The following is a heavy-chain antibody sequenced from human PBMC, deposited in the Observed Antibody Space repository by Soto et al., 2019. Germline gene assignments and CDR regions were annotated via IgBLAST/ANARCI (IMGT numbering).Heavy chain of an antibody. Sequence: QVQLQESGPGLVKPSETLSLTCTVSGGFISSYYWSWIRQPPGKGLEWIGNIFHRGNTNYNPSLKSRVTISVDTSKNQFSLKLSSVTAADAAVYYCARGLRAAAGPYFFDYWGQGTLVTVSS. CDR1: GGFISSYY. V-gene: IGHV4-59*01. J-gene: IGHJ4*02. CDR2: IFHRGNT. D-gene: IGHD6-13*01. CDR3: ARGLRAAAGPYFFDY.